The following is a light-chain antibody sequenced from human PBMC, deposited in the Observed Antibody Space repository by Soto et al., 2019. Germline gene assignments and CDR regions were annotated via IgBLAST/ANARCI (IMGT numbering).Light chain of an antibody. CDR3: SSYTSSSTV. Sequence: QSVLTQPASVSGSPGQSITISCTGTSSDVGAYNYVSWYQQYPGKAPKVIIFEVRKRPSGVSNRFSGSKSGDTASLTISGLQAEDEADYYCSSYTSSSTVFGTGTKLTVL. CDR2: EVR. J-gene: IGLJ1*01. CDR1: SSDVGAYNY. V-gene: IGLV2-14*01.